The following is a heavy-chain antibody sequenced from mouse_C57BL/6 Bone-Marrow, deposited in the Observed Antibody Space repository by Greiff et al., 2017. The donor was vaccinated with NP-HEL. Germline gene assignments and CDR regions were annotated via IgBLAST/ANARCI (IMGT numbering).Heavy chain of an antibody. CDR1: GYTFTDYE. CDR2: IDPDTGGT. J-gene: IGHJ3*01. D-gene: IGHD2-12*01. V-gene: IGHV1-15*01. CDR3: SLYSDWAY. Sequence: QVQLQQPGAELVRPGASVTLSCKASGYTFTDYEMHWVKQTPVHGLEWIGAIDPDTGGTAYNQKFKGKAILTADKSSSTAYMELRSLTSEDSAVYYCSLYSDWAYWGQGTLVTVSA.